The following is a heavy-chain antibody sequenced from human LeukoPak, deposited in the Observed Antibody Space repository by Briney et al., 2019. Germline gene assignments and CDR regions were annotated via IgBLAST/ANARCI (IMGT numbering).Heavy chain of an antibody. CDR3: ARPLHQQWLVSLYYYYGMDV. CDR2: ISYDGSNK. D-gene: IGHD6-19*01. J-gene: IGHJ6*02. V-gene: IGHV3-30-3*01. Sequence: GGSLRLSCAASGFTFSSYAMHWVRQAPGKGLEWVAVISYDGSNKYYADSVKGRFTISRDNSKNTLYLQMNSLRAEDTAVYYCARPLHQQWLVSLYYYYGMDVWGQGTTVTVSS. CDR1: GFTFSSYA.